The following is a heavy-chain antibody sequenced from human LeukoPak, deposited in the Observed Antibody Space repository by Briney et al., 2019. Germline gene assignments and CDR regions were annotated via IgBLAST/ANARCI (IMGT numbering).Heavy chain of an antibody. D-gene: IGHD5-18*01. CDR2: IKQDGSEK. V-gene: IGHV3-7*03. Sequence: GGSLRLSCAASGFTFSSYWISWVRQAPGPGLEWVGNIKQDGSEKYYVDSGTGRVTISKDNAKNSLYLQMNSPRADDTAVYYCARDLSTYGYPYWGQGTLVTVSS. CDR1: GFTFSSYW. CDR3: ARDLSTYGYPY. J-gene: IGHJ4*02.